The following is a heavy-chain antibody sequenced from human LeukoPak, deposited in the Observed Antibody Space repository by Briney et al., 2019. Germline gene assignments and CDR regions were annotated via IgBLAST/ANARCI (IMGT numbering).Heavy chain of an antibody. Sequence: GGSLRLSCAASGFTFSSYAMTWVRQAPGKGLEWVSGIVGSGASTYYADSVKGRFTISRDNSKNTLYLQMNSLRVDDTAIYYCFQRDSDCWGQGTLVTVSS. J-gene: IGHJ4*02. CDR3: FQRDSDC. CDR1: GFTFSSYA. CDR2: IVGSGAST. V-gene: IGHV3-23*01. D-gene: IGHD6-25*01.